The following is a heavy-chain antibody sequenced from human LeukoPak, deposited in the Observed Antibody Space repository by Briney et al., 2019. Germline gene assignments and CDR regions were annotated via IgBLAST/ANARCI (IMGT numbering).Heavy chain of an antibody. V-gene: IGHV4-30-4*01. CDR3: ARDLLNEGNHLDY. CDR1: GGSISSGGYY. D-gene: IGHD4-23*01. Sequence: SETLSLTCTVSGGSISSGGYYWSWIRQPPGKGLEWIGYIYYGGSTYYNPSLKSRVTISVDTSKDQFSLKLSSVTAADTAVYYCARDLLNEGNHLDYWGQGTLVTVSS. J-gene: IGHJ4*02. CDR2: IYYGGST.